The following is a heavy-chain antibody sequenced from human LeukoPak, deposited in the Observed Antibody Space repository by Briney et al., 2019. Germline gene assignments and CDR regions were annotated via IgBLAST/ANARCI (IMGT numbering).Heavy chain of an antibody. CDR1: GFTFSSYA. CDR2: ISGSGGST. CDR3: AKDYYDSSGYYPPDAFDI. D-gene: IGHD3-22*01. V-gene: IGHV3-23*01. Sequence: GGSLRSSCAASGFTFSSYAMSWVRQAPGKGLEWVSAISGSGGSTYYADSVKGRFTISRDNSKNTLYLQMNSLRAEDTAVYYCAKDYYDSSGYYPPDAFDIWGQGTMATVSS. J-gene: IGHJ3*02.